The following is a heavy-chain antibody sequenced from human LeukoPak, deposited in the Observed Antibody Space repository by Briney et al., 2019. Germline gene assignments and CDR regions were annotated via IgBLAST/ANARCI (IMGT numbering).Heavy chain of an antibody. V-gene: IGHV4-34*01. Sequence: SETLSLTCAVYGGSFSGYYWSWIRQPPGKGLERIGEINHSGSTNYNPSLKSRVTISVDTSKNQFSLKLSSVTAADTAVYYCARHWNYAGFGYWGQGTLVTVSS. D-gene: IGHD1-7*01. CDR3: ARHWNYAGFGY. J-gene: IGHJ4*02. CDR1: GGSFSGYY. CDR2: INHSGST.